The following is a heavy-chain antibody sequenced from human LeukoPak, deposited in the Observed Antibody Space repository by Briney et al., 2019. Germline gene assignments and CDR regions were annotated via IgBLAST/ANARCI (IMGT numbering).Heavy chain of an antibody. D-gene: IGHD2-2*01. CDR3: AREEGYCSSTSCYGNWFDP. CDR1: GFTFSSYW. J-gene: IGHJ5*02. CDR2: INGDGRNI. Sequence: GGSLRLSCVASGFTFSSYWMHWVRQDPRKGLVWVSRINGDGRNINYADSVRGRFTISRDNAKNTLYLQMNSLRAEDTAVYYCAREEGYCSSTSCYGNWFDPWGQGTLVTVSS. V-gene: IGHV3-74*01.